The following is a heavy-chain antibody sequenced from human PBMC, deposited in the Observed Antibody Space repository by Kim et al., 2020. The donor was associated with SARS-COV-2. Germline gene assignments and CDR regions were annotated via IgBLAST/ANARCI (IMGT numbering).Heavy chain of an antibody. Sequence: GGSLRFSCAASGFTFSSYWMSWVRQAPGKGLEWVANIKQDGSEKYYVDSVKGRFTISRDNAKNSLYLQMNSLRAEDTAVYYCAREGPLLWFGESKNWFDPWGQGTLVTVSS. CDR1: GFTFSSYW. D-gene: IGHD3-10*01. J-gene: IGHJ5*02. CDR3: AREGPLLWFGESKNWFDP. CDR2: IKQDGSEK. V-gene: IGHV3-7*01.